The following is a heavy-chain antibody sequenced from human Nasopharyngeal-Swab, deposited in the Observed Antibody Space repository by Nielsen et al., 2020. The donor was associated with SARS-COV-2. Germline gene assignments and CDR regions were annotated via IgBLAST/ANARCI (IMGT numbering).Heavy chain of an antibody. D-gene: IGHD1-14*01. J-gene: IGHJ3*02. CDR3: ARDGPYNPGALTTFDI. CDR2: TYYRSKWSN. CDR1: GDSVSSNSDA. V-gene: IGHV6-1*01. Sequence: SQTLSLPCSISGDSVSSNSDAWNWIRQSPSRGLEWLGRTYYRSKWSNDYAVSVKSRMTINPDTSKNQFSLQLNSVTPEDTAVYYCARDGPYNPGALTTFDIWGQGTMVTVSS.